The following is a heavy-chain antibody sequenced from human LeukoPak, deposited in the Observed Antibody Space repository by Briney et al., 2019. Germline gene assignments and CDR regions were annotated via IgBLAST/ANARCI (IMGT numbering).Heavy chain of an antibody. V-gene: IGHV3-9*01. D-gene: IGHD5-18*01. CDR3: AKDGGYSYAKRAFDI. CDR2: ISWNSGSI. Sequence: PGGTLRLSCAASGFTFSSYGMSWVRQAPGKGLEWVSGISWNSGSIGYADSVKGRFTISRDNAKNSLYLQMNSLRAEDTALYYCAKDGGYSYAKRAFDIWGQGTMVTVSS. CDR1: GFTFSSYG. J-gene: IGHJ3*02.